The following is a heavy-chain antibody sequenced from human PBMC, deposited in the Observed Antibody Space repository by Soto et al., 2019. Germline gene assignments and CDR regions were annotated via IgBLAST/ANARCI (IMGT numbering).Heavy chain of an antibody. CDR3: ASADQRVHPFVY. Sequence: SETLSLTCAVSGGSISSSGYSWRWIRQPPGKGLEWIGYIYHSGSTYYNPSLKSRVTISVDRSKNQFSLKLSSVTAADTAVYYCASADQRVHPFVYWGQGTLVTV. CDR1: GGSISSSGYS. V-gene: IGHV4-30-2*01. CDR2: IYHSGST. D-gene: IGHD6-6*01. J-gene: IGHJ4*02.